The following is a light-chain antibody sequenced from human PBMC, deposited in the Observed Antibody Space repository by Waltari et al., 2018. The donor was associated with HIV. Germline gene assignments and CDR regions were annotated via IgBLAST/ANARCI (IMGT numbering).Light chain of an antibody. CDR2: SDN. V-gene: IGLV1-44*01. CDR3: STWDDSLNGRV. CDR1: SSNTGSRS. Sequence: QSVLTQPPSASGTPGPWVTIPCSGRSSNTGSRSVNWYQQLPGTAPKLLIYSDNQRPSGVPDRLSGSKSGTSASLAISGLQSEDEADYYCSTWDDSLNGRVFGGGTKLTVL. J-gene: IGLJ3*02.